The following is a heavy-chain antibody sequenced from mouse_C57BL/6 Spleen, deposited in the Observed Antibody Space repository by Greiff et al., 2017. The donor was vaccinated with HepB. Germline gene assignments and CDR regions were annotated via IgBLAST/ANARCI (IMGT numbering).Heavy chain of an antibody. D-gene: IGHD2-3*01. Sequence: VQLQQSGPELVKPGASVKISCKASGYTFTDYYMNWVKQSHGKSLEWIGDINPNNGGTSYNQKFKGKATLTVDKSSSTAYMELRSLTSEDSAVYYCAREGLLRTMDYWGQGTSVTVAS. J-gene: IGHJ4*01. V-gene: IGHV1-26*01. CDR2: INPNNGGT. CDR1: GYTFTDYY. CDR3: AREGLLRTMDY.